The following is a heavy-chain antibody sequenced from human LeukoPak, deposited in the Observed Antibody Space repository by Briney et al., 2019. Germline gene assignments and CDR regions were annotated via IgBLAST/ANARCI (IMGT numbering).Heavy chain of an antibody. CDR3: ARAAGYCSGGSCPSRIYYYYGMDV. Sequence: SVKVSCKASGGTFSSYAISWVRQAPGQGLEWMGGIIPIFGTANNAQKFQGRVTITADESTSTAYMELSSLRSEDTAVYYCARAAGYCSGGSCPSRIYYYYGMDVWGKGTTVTVSS. V-gene: IGHV1-69*13. CDR1: GGTFSSYA. CDR2: IIPIFGTA. D-gene: IGHD2-15*01. J-gene: IGHJ6*04.